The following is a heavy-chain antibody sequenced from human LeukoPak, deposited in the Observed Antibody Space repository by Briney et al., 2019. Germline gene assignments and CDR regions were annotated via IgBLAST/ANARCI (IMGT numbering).Heavy chain of an antibody. CDR3: AREIRDWYFDL. D-gene: IGHD3-10*01. CDR2: IWYDGSNK. CDR1: GFTFSSYG. V-gene: IGHV3-33*01. J-gene: IGHJ2*01. Sequence: GRSLRLSCAASGFTFSSYGMHWVRQAPGKGLEWVAVIWYDGSNKYYADSVKGRFTISRDNSKNTLYLQMNSLRAEDTAVYYCAREIRDWYFDLWGRGTLVTVSS.